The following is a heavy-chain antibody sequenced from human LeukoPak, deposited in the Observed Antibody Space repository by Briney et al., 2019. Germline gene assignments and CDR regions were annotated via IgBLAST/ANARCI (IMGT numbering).Heavy chain of an antibody. CDR3: AREVAASSWSY. CDR2: IYYSGST. CDR1: STY. Sequence: STYWVSWVRQPPGKGLEWVGSIYYSGSTYYNPSLKSRVTISVDTSKKQFSLKLNSVTAVDTAVYYCAREVAASSWSYWGQGTLVTVSS. D-gene: IGHD6-13*01. J-gene: IGHJ4*02. V-gene: IGHV4-39*01.